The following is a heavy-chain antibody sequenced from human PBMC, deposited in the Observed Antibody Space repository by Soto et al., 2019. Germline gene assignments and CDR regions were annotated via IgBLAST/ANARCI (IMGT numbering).Heavy chain of an antibody. CDR1: GFTFNIYA. D-gene: IGHD3-22*01. Sequence: EVQLLESGGGLVQPGGSLRLSCAAYGFTFNIYAMSWVRQAPGKGLEWVSAISGSGGGTYYADSVEGRFTISRDNSNNTLYLQMSSLRAEDTAVDYCAKCGYDRSVLLLRYFQHWGQGTLVTFSS. V-gene: IGHV3-23*01. CDR3: AKCGYDRSVLLLRYFQH. CDR2: ISGSGGGT. J-gene: IGHJ1*01.